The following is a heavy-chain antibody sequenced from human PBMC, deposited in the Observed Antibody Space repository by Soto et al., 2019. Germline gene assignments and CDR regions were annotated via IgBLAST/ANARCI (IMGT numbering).Heavy chain of an antibody. J-gene: IGHJ4*02. CDR1: GFTFSSYA. D-gene: IGHD6-13*01. V-gene: IGHV3-23*01. CDR2: ISDSGGST. CDR3: AKAPSSSWWPFDY. Sequence: EVQLLESGGGLVQPGGSLRLSCAASGFTFSSYAMSWVRQAPGKGPEWVSAISDSGGSTYYADSVKGRFTISRDNSKNTLYLQLNSLRAEDAAVYYCAKAPSSSWWPFDYWGQGTLVTVSS.